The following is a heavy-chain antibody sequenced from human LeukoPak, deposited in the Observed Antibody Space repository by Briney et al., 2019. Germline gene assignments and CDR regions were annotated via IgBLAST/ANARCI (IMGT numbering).Heavy chain of an antibody. D-gene: IGHD1-26*01. Sequence: SETLSLTCTVSGGSITDNSWNWIRRPPGEGLEWIGDFYYSGSTNYNPSLKSRVTISVDTSKNEFSLKLSSVTAADTAVYYCARNSGRYPYYWGQGALVTVSS. CDR3: ARNSGRYPYY. CDR2: FYYSGST. J-gene: IGHJ4*02. V-gene: IGHV4-59*08. CDR1: GGSITDNS.